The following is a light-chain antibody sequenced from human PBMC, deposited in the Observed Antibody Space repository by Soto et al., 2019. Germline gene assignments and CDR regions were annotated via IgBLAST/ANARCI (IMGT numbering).Light chain of an antibody. CDR1: QSISSW. V-gene: IGKV1-5*01. J-gene: IGKJ1*01. CDR2: DAS. CDR3: QQYNSYSGT. Sequence: DIQMTQSPSTLSASVGDRVTITCRASQSISSWLAWYQQKPGKAPKLLIYDASSLESGVPSRFSGSGFGTVLPLTISSLQLYDFATYYCQQYNSYSGTFGQGTKVEIK.